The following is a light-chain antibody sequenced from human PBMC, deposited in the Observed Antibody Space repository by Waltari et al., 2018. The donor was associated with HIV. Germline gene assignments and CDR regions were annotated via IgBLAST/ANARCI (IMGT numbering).Light chain of an antibody. CDR3: SSNVDSTTLV. V-gene: IGLV2-23*01. CDR2: DDS. CDR1: TFDLGSYNL. J-gene: IGLJ3*02. Sequence: QSALTQPASVSGSLGQSITISCTGDTFDLGSYNLVSWYQQHAGKAPKLMIYDDSKRPSGVSNRFSGSKSGNTASLTISDLQAGDEAVYYCSSNVDSTTLVFGGGTKVTVL.